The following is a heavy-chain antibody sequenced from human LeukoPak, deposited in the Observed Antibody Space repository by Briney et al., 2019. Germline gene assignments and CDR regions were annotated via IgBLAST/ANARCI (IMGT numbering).Heavy chain of an antibody. D-gene: IGHD6-13*01. CDR1: GGTFSSYS. CDR2: ISYDGSNK. J-gene: IGHJ6*03. CDR3: ARVGSRWAYYYYMDV. Sequence: AETLSLTCAASGGTFSSYSWPWIRQPPGKGLEWMGVISYDGSNKYYPDAVKGRFTISRDNSKNPLHLQINSLRAEDTAVYYCARVGSRWAYYYYMDVWGKGTRVTV. V-gene: IGHV3-30*04.